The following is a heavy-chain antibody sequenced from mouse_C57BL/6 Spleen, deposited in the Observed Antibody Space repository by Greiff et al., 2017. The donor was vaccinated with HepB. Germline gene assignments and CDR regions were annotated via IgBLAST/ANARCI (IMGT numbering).Heavy chain of an antibody. Sequence: EVQLQQSGAELVRPGASVKLSCTASGFNIKDDYMHWVKQRPEQGLEWIGWIDPENGDTEYASKFQGKATITADTSSNTAYLQLSSLTSEDTAVYYCTTTTDWCAYWGQGTLVTVSA. CDR1: GFNIKDDY. CDR3: TTTTDWCAY. D-gene: IGHD2-12*01. J-gene: IGHJ3*01. V-gene: IGHV14-4*01. CDR2: IDPENGDT.